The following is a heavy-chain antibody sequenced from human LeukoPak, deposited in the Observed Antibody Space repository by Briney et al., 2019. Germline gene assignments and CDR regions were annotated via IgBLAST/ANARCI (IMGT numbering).Heavy chain of an antibody. CDR3: ARGFGGEMATIPYYFDY. CDR1: GFTFSSYS. CDR2: ISSSSSYI. D-gene: IGHD5-24*01. Sequence: GGSLRLSCAASGFTFSSYSMNWVRQAPGKGLEWVSSISSSSSYIYYADSVKGRFTISRDNAKNSLYLQMNSLRAEDTAVYYCARGFGGEMATIPYYFDYWGQGTLVTVSS. J-gene: IGHJ4*02. V-gene: IGHV3-21*01.